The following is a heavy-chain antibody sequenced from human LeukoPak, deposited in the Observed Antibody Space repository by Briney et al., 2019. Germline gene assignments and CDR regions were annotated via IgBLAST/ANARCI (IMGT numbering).Heavy chain of an antibody. CDR3: AKDIGSSWYGNYFDY. CDR2: ISWNSGSI. CDR1: GFTFDDYA. V-gene: IGHV3-9*03. Sequence: GRSLRLSCAASGFTFDDYAMHWVRQAPGKGLGWVSGISWNSGSIGYADSVKGRFTISRDNAKNSLYLQMNSLRAEDMALYYCAKDIGSSWYGNYFDYWGQGTLVTVSS. J-gene: IGHJ4*02. D-gene: IGHD6-13*01.